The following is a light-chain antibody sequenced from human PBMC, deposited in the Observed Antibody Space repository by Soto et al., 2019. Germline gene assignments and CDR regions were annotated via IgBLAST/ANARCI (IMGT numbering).Light chain of an antibody. CDR1: QNISRGY. Sequence: EIVLTQSPGTLSLSPGETASLSCRARQNISRGYLNWYRQKPGQPPRLLIYGASRRATGIPERYRGSGSGTDFSLTINRLAPEDFAVYYCQLYDDSVISFDPGTPVDIK. J-gene: IGKJ3*01. CDR2: GAS. V-gene: IGKV3-20*01. CDR3: QLYDDSVIS.